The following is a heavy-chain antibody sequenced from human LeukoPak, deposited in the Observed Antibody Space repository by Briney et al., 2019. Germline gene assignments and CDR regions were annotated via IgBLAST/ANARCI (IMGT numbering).Heavy chain of an antibody. D-gene: IGHD1-26*01. CDR2: ISSSSSYI. Sequence: GGSLRLSCAASGFTFSSYSMSWVRQAPGKGLEWVSSISSSSSYIYYADSVKGRFTISRDNAKNSLYLQMNSLRAEDTAVYYCASEGATNAFDIWGQGTMVTVSS. V-gene: IGHV3-21*01. CDR3: ASEGATNAFDI. CDR1: GFTFSSYS. J-gene: IGHJ3*02.